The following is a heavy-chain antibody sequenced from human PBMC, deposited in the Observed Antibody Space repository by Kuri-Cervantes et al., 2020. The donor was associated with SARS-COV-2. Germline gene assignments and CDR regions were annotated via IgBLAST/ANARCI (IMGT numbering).Heavy chain of an antibody. J-gene: IGHJ4*02. Sequence: GESLKISCAASGFTFSSYGMHWVRQAPGKGLEWVAVISYDGSNKYYADSVKGQFTISRDNSKNTLYLQMSSLRAEDTAVYYCAKDWSLGGNFRYYFDYWGQGTLVTVSS. CDR1: GFTFSSYG. D-gene: IGHD4-23*01. CDR2: ISYDGSNK. CDR3: AKDWSLGGNFRYYFDY. V-gene: IGHV3-30*18.